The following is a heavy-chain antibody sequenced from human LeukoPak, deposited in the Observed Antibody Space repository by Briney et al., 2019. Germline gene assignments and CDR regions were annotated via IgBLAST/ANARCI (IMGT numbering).Heavy chain of an antibody. J-gene: IGHJ4*02. V-gene: IGHV4-31*03. D-gene: IGHD3-9*01. CDR2: IYYSGST. CDR3: ARGGAGYSSGFDY. CDR1: GGSISSGGYY. Sequence: PSQTLSLICTVSGGSISSGGYYWSWIRQHPGKGLEWIGYIYYSGSTYYNPSLKSRVTISVDTSKNQFSLKLSSVTAADTAVYYCARGGAGYSSGFDYWGQGTLVTVSS.